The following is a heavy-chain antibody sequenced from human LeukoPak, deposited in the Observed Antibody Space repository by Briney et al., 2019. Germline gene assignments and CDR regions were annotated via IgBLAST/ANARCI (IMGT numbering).Heavy chain of an antibody. V-gene: IGHV3-21*01. J-gene: IGHJ6*03. Sequence: GGSLRLSCAASGFTFSSYSMNWVRQAPGKGLEWVSSISSSSSYIYYADSVKGRFTISRDNAKNSLYLQMNSLRAEDTAVYYCARDAKITVVTPSTPCYYYYYMDVWGKGTTVTVSS. D-gene: IGHD4-23*01. CDR3: ARDAKITVVTPSTPCYYYYYMDV. CDR2: ISSSSSYI. CDR1: GFTFSSYS.